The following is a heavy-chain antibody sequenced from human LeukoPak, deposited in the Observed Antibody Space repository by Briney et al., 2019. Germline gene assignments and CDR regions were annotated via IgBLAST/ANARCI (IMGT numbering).Heavy chain of an antibody. CDR1: GYSFTSYW. Sequence: GESLKISCKGSGYSFTSYWIGWVRPMPGKGLEWMGIIYPGDSDTRDSPSFQGQVTISADKSISTAYLQWSSLKASDTAMYYCARFWPPRPPGYYYYGMDVWGKGTTVTVSS. CDR3: ARFWPPRPPGYYYYGMDV. V-gene: IGHV5-51*01. D-gene: IGHD3-3*01. CDR2: IYPGDSDT. J-gene: IGHJ6*04.